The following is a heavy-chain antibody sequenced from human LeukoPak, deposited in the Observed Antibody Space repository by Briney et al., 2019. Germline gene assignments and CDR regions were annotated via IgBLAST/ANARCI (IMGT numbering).Heavy chain of an antibody. J-gene: IGHJ4*02. CDR2: IIPIFGTA. D-gene: IGHD3/OR15-3a*01. CDR1: GGTFSSYA. CDR3: ARRTGLSGLFDY. V-gene: IGHV1-69*06. Sequence: SVKVSCKASGGTFSSYAISWVRQAPGQGLERMGGIIPIFGTANYAQKFQGRVTITADKSTSTAYMELSSLRSEDTAVYYCARRTGLSGLFDYWGQGTLVTVSS.